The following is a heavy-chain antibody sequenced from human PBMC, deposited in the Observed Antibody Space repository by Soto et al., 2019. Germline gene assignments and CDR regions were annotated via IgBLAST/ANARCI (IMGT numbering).Heavy chain of an antibody. CDR2: IWYDGSNK. Sequence: QVQLVESGGGVVQPGRSLRLSCAASGFTFSSYGMHWVRQAPGKGLEWVAVIWYDGSNKYYADSVKGRFTISRDNSKNTLYLQMNSLRAEDTDVYYCARDLYYYGSGSHHYYYYGMDVWGQGTTVTVSS. V-gene: IGHV3-33*01. D-gene: IGHD3-10*01. J-gene: IGHJ6*02. CDR1: GFTFSSYG. CDR3: ARDLYYYGSGSHHYYYYGMDV.